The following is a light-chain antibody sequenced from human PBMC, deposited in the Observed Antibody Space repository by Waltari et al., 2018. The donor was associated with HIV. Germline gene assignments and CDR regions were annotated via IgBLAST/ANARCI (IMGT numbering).Light chain of an antibody. CDR1: SSDVGDYNY. CDR2: DVS. CDR3: CSYAGSYIYV. J-gene: IGLJ1*01. V-gene: IGLV2-11*01. Sequence: QSALTQPRSLSGSPGQSVTIACTGTSSDVGDYNYVSWYQQHPGKAPELMIYDVSKRPSGVPDRFSGSKSGNTASLTISGLQAEDEADYYCCSYAGSYIYVFGSGTKVTVL.